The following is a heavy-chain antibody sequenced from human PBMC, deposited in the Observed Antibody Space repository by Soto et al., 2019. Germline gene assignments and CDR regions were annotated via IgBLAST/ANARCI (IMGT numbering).Heavy chain of an antibody. CDR2: IYSGGST. V-gene: IGHV3-53*01. D-gene: IGHD6-13*01. CDR3: ARTAYSSSWYYFDY. J-gene: IGHJ4*02. Sequence: GSLRLSCAASGFTVSSNYMSWVRQAPGKGLEWVSVIYSGGSTYYADSVKGRFTISRDNSKNTLYLQMNSLRAEDTAVYNCARTAYSSSWYYFDYWGQGTLVTVSS. CDR1: GFTVSSNY.